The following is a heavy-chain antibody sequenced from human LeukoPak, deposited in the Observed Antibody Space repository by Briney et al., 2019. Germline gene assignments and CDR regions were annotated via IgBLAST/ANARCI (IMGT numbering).Heavy chain of an antibody. V-gene: IGHV4-34*01. CDR1: GGSFSGYY. CDR3: ARPSSSWSYYYYMDV. Sequence: SETLSLTCAVYGGSFSGYYWSWIRHPPGKGLQWIGEIKHSGSTNYNPSLKSRVTISVDTSKNQFSLKLSSVTAADTAVYYCARPSSSWSYYYYMDVWGKGTTVTVSS. D-gene: IGHD6-13*01. J-gene: IGHJ6*03. CDR2: IKHSGST.